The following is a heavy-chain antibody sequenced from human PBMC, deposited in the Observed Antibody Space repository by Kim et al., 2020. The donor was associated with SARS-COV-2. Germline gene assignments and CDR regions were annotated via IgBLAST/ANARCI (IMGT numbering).Heavy chain of an antibody. CDR1: GDSVSRNNAA. CDR3: ARDRYCSGGSCPSRIEATKNWFDP. D-gene: IGHD2-15*01. J-gene: IGHJ5*02. CDR2: TYYRSKWYN. Sequence: SQTLSLTCAISGDSVSRNNAAWNWIRQSPSRGLEWLGRTYYRSKWYNDYAVSVRSRITINPDTSKNQFSLQLNSVTPEDTAVYYCARDRYCSGGSCPSRIEATKNWFDPWGQGTLVTVSS. V-gene: IGHV6-1*01.